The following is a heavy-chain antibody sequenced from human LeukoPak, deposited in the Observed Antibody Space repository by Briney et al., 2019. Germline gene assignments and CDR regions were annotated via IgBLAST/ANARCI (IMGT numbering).Heavy chain of an antibody. Sequence: GGSLRLSCAASGFTFSSYAMSWVRQAPGKGLEWVSGIRGSGGSTYYADSVKGRFTISRDNSKNTLYLQMNSLRAEDTAVYYCAREGASSSFGYWGQGTLVTVSS. D-gene: IGHD6-13*01. CDR3: AREGASSSFGY. V-gene: IGHV3-23*01. CDR1: GFTFSSYA. CDR2: IRGSGGST. J-gene: IGHJ4*02.